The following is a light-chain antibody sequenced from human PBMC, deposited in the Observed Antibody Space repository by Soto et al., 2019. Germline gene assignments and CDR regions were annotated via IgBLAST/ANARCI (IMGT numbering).Light chain of an antibody. Sequence: DIQMTQSPSTLSAAVGGRVTITCRASQNINRWLAWYQQKPGEAPKLLITDASSLKSGVPSRFSGSGSETEFTLSISSLQPDDSATYYCLQYNSYPWTFGHGTKVDIK. CDR2: DAS. V-gene: IGKV1-5*01. CDR3: LQYNSYPWT. CDR1: QNINRW. J-gene: IGKJ1*01.